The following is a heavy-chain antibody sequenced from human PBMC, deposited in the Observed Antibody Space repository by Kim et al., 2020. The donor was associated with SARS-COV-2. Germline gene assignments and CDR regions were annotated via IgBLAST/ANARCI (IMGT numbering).Heavy chain of an antibody. CDR2: ISSSGSAI. Sequence: GGSLRLSCAVSGFTFSDYYISWIRQAPGKGLEWVSYISSSGSAIDYADSVKGRFTISRDNAKNSLYLQMNSLRADDTAVYYCARDRGSYYDTWGQGTLVTVSS. D-gene: IGHD3-22*01. CDR1: GFTFSDYY. V-gene: IGHV3-11*01. J-gene: IGHJ5*02. CDR3: ARDRGSYYDT.